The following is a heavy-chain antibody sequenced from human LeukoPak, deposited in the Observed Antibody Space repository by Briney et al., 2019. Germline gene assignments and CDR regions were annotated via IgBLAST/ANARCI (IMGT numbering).Heavy chain of an antibody. Sequence: SVKVSCKASVGTFSSYAISWGRQAPGQGLEWMGGIIPIFGTANYAQKLQGRVTITADESPSTAYMELSSLRSEDTAVYYCARGLAGTGGDAFDIWGQGTMVTVSS. CDR2: IIPIFGTA. V-gene: IGHV1-69*13. CDR1: VGTFSSYA. J-gene: IGHJ3*02. D-gene: IGHD6-19*01. CDR3: ARGLAGTGGDAFDI.